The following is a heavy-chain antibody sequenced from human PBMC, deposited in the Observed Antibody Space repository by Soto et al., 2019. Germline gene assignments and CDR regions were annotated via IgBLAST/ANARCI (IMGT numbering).Heavy chain of an antibody. J-gene: IGHJ6*02. CDR2: IIPIFGTA. D-gene: IGHD1-7*01. CDR3: ASVVRGNWNYVYDYGMDV. Sequence: QVQLVQSGAEVKKPGSSVKVSCKASGGTFSSYAISWVRQAPGQGLEWMGGIIPIFGTANYAQKFQGRVTITAEESTSTAYMELSSLRSEDTAVYYCASVVRGNWNYVYDYGMDVWGQGTTVTVSS. CDR1: GGTFSSYA. V-gene: IGHV1-69*01.